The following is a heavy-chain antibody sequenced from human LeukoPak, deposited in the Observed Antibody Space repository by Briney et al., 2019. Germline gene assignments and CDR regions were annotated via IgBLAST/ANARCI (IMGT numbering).Heavy chain of an antibody. V-gene: IGHV1-69*01. CDR2: IIPIFGTA. CDR1: GGTFSNYA. J-gene: IGHJ6*03. CDR3: ARNYYHRDYYMDV. D-gene: IGHD3-10*01. Sequence: GSSVKVSCKASGGTFSNYAISWVRQAPGQGLEWMGGIIPIFGTANYAQKFRGRVTITADESTSTAYMELSSLRSEDTAVYYCARNYYHRDYYMDVWGKGTTVTISS.